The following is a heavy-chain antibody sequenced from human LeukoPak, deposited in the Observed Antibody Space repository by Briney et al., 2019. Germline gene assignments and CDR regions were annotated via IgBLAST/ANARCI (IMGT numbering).Heavy chain of an antibody. CDR3: ARYTTTSSPYYFDY. D-gene: IGHD6-19*01. CDR2: IYPGDSDT. Sequence: GESLKISCKASGYTFTNYWIGWVRQMPGKGLEWMGIIYPGDSDTRYSPSFQGQVTISADKSISTAYLQWSSLKASDTAMYYCARYTTTSSPYYFDYWGQGTLVTVSS. J-gene: IGHJ4*02. CDR1: GYTFTNYW. V-gene: IGHV5-51*01.